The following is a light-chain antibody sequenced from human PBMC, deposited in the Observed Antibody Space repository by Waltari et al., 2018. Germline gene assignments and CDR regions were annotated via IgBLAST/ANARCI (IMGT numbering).Light chain of an antibody. V-gene: IGLV2-14*01. J-gene: IGLJ2*01. CDR3: SSYTSSSTLDVV. Sequence: QSALTQPASVSGSPGQSITISCTGTSSDVGAYNYVSWYNQHPGKAPKLMIYDVSNRPSGVSNRFSGSKSGNTASLTISGLQAEDEADYYCSSYTSSSTLDVVFGGGTKLTVL. CDR1: SSDVGAYNY. CDR2: DVS.